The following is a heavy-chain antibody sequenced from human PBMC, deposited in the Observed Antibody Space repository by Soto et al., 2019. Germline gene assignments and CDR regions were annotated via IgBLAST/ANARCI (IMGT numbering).Heavy chain of an antibody. V-gene: IGHV1-46*01. J-gene: IGHJ4*02. Sequence: ASVKVSCTASGYTFTSYYMHWVRQAPGQGLEWMGIINPSGGSTSYAQKFQGRVTMTRDTSTSTVYMELSSLRSEDTAVYYCAREGAHTRGSYRIYYFDYWGQGTLVTVSS. CDR3: AREGAHTRGSYRIYYFDY. D-gene: IGHD3-16*02. CDR1: GYTFTSYY. CDR2: INPSGGST.